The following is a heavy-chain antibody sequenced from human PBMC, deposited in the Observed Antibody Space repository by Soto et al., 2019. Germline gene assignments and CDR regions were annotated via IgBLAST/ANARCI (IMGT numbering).Heavy chain of an antibody. CDR1: GYTFTSYA. CDR2: INAGNGNT. D-gene: IGHD3-9*01. J-gene: IGHJ4*02. Sequence: ASVKVSCKASGYTFTSYAMHWVRQAPGQRLEWMGWINAGNGNTKYSQKFQGRVTITRDTSASTAYMELSSLRSEDTAVYYCARVDYDILTGYYATYFDFWGQGTLVTVSS. V-gene: IGHV1-3*01. CDR3: ARVDYDILTGYYATYFDF.